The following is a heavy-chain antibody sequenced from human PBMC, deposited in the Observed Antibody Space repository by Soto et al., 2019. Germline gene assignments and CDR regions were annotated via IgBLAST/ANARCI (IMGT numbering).Heavy chain of an antibody. CDR1: GFTFSSYS. V-gene: IGHV3-21*01. J-gene: IGHJ3*02. Sequence: EVQLVESGGGLVKPGGSLRLSCAASGFTFSSYSMNWVRQAPGKGLEWVSSISSSSSYIYYADSVKGRFTISRDNAKNSLYLQMNSLRDEDTAVYYCARVGGDTAGDAFDIWGQGTMVTVSS. CDR2: ISSSSSYI. CDR3: ARVGGDTAGDAFDI. D-gene: IGHD5-18*01.